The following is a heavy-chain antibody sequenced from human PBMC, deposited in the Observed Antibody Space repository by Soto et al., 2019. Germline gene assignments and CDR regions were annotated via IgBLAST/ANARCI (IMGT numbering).Heavy chain of an antibody. CDR3: ARGLTRTEAMPLY. CDR1: GYTFASYD. CDR2: MNPNSGNT. D-gene: IGHD2-2*01. J-gene: IGHJ4*02. Sequence: ASVKVSCKASGYTFASYDINWVRQATGQGLEWMGWMNPNSGNTGYAQKFQGRVTMTRNTSISTAYMELSSLRSEDTAVYYCARGLTRTEAMPLYWGQGTLVTAPQ. V-gene: IGHV1-8*01.